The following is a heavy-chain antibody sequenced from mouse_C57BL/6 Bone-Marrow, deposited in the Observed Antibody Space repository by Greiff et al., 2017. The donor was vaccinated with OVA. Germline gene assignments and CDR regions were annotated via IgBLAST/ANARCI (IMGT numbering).Heavy chain of an antibody. CDR3: ARPLIWYFDY. CDR1: GYTFTSYW. Sequence: QVQLKESGAELVKPGASVKMSCKASGYTFTSYWITWVKQRPGQGLEWIGDIYPGSGSTNYNEKFKSKATLTVDTSSSTAYMQLSSLTSEDSAVYYCARPLIWYFDYWGQGTTLTVSS. J-gene: IGHJ2*01. V-gene: IGHV1-55*01. CDR2: IYPGSGST.